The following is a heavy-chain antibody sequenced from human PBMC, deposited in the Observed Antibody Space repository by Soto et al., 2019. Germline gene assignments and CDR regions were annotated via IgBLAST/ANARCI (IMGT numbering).Heavy chain of an antibody. CDR1: GFTFSSYW. CDR2: INSDGSST. CDR3: GSGSSFFDY. D-gene: IGHD3-10*01. J-gene: IGHJ4*02. Sequence: GGSLSLSCAAPGFTFSSYWMHWVRQAPGKGLVWVSRINSDGSSTSYADSVKGRFTISRDNAKNTLYLQMNSLRAEDTAVYYYGSGSSFFDYWGQGTLVTVSS. V-gene: IGHV3-74*01.